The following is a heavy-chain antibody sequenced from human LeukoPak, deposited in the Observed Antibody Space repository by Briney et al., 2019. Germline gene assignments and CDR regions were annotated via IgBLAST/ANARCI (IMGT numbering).Heavy chain of an antibody. Sequence: PSETLSLTCTVSGGSISSSSYYWGWIRQPPGKGLEWIGSIYYSGSTYYNPSLKSRVTISVDTSKNQFSLKLSSVTAADTAVYYCARSILRLGQSFDYWGQGTLVTVSS. CDR1: GGSISSSSYY. D-gene: IGHD3-3*02. CDR2: IYYSGST. V-gene: IGHV4-39*07. J-gene: IGHJ4*02. CDR3: ARSILRLGQSFDY.